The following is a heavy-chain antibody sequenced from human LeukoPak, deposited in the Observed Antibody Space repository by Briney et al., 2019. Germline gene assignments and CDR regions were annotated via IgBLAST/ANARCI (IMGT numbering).Heavy chain of an antibody. CDR1: GASIRNTSYS. V-gene: IGHV4-39*01. CDR3: ARGELPFF. J-gene: IGHJ4*02. D-gene: IGHD1-26*01. Sequence: SETLSLTCTVSGASIRNTSYSWGWIRQPPGKALEWIGNIYYTGSTYYNPSLKSRVTISVDMSKNQFSLKLRFVTAADTAVYYCARGELPFFWGQGTLVTVSS. CDR2: IYYTGST.